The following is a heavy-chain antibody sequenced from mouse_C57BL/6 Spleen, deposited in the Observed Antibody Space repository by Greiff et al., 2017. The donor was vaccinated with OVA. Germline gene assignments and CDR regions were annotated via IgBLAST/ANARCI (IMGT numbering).Heavy chain of an antibody. CDR1: GFNITDYY. D-gene: IGHD1-1*01. CDR3: ARDLITTVAPFAY. Sequence: VQLQQSGAELVKPGASVKLSCTASGFNITDYYMHWVKQRTEQGLAWIGRIDPEDGETKYAPKFQGKATITADTSSNTAYLQLSSLTSEDTAVYYCARDLITTVAPFAYWGKGTLVTVSA. J-gene: IGHJ3*01. V-gene: IGHV14-2*01. CDR2: IDPEDGET.